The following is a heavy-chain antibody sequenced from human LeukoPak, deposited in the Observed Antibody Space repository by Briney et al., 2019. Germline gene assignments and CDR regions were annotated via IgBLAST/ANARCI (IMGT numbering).Heavy chain of an antibody. Sequence: GGSLRLSCAASGFTFSSYAMSWVRQAPGKGLEWVSAISGSGGSTHYADSVKGRFTISRDNTKNSLYLQMNSLRAEDTAVYYCAREANYDFWSGYPRAFDIWGQGTMVTVSS. D-gene: IGHD3-3*01. CDR1: GFTFSSYA. V-gene: IGHV3-23*01. J-gene: IGHJ3*02. CDR2: ISGSGGST. CDR3: AREANYDFWSGYPRAFDI.